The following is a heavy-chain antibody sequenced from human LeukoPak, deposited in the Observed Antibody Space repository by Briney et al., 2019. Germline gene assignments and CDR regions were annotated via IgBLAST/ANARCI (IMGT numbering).Heavy chain of an antibody. D-gene: IGHD3-22*01. Sequence: GGSLRLSCATSGFTFDDHAMHWVRQAPGKGLEWVSLISWDGGSTYYADSVKGRFTISRDNSKNSLYLQMKSLRAEDTALYYCAKGRNYYDTSGYYPDFDYWGQGTLVTVSS. V-gene: IGHV3-43D*03. CDR1: GFTFDDHA. CDR3: AKGRNYYDTSGYYPDFDY. CDR2: ISWDGGST. J-gene: IGHJ4*02.